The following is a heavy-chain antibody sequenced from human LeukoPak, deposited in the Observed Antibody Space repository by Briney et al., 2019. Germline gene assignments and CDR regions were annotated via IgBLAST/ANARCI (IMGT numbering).Heavy chain of an antibody. D-gene: IGHD4-11*01. Sequence: PGGSLSLSCAASGFSVSSNYMSWVRQAPGKGLEWVSVIYSGGSTYYADSVKGRFTLSRDNSKNTLYLQMNSLRAGDTAVYYCARSPDYPRYYFDYWGQGTLVTVSS. J-gene: IGHJ4*02. CDR3: ARSPDYPRYYFDY. CDR1: GFSVSSNY. V-gene: IGHV3-53*01. CDR2: IYSGGST.